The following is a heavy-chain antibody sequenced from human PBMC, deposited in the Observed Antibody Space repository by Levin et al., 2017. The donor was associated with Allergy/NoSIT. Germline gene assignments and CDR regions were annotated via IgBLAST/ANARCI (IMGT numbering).Heavy chain of an antibody. CDR1: GGSISSYY. CDR3: ARVGGRVQGGDYYYYMDV. Sequence: GSLRLSCTVSGGSISSYYWSWIRQPPGKGREWIGYIYYSGSTNYNPSLKSRVTISVDTSKNQFSLKLSSVTAADTAVYYCARVGGRVQGGDYYYYMDVWGKGTTVTVSS. D-gene: IGHD3-10*01. V-gene: IGHV4-59*01. J-gene: IGHJ6*03. CDR2: IYYSGST.